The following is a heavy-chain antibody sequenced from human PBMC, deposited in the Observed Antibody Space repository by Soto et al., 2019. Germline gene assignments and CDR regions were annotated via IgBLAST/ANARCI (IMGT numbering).Heavy chain of an antibody. CDR2: FLASGGNT. Sequence: SVKVSCRASGYSFFSYYIHWVRQAPGQGLERMGRFLASGGNTDYAQRFRGRVSMTRDTSSTNTVSLELTSLTSDDTAVYYCARGGATIFGVIDSWGQGTRVTVSS. CDR3: ARGGATIFGVIDS. V-gene: IGHV1-46*01. J-gene: IGHJ4*02. CDR1: GYSFFSYY. D-gene: IGHD3-3*02.